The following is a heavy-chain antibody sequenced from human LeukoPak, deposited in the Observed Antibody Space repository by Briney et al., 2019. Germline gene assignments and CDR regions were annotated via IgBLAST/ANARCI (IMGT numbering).Heavy chain of an antibody. CDR1: GGSFSGYY. Sequence: PSETLSLTCAVYGGSFSGYYWSWIRQPPGKGLEWIGEINHSGSTNYNPSLKSRVTISVDTSKNQFSLKLSSVTAADTAVYYCARGGWEQFDYWGQGTLVTVSS. J-gene: IGHJ4*02. CDR3: ARGGWEQFDY. V-gene: IGHV4-34*01. D-gene: IGHD1-26*01. CDR2: INHSGST.